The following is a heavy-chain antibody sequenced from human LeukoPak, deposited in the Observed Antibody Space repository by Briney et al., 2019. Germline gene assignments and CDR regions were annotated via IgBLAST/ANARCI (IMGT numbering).Heavy chain of an antibody. CDR3: TNYNSTGYNSY. J-gene: IGHJ4*02. CDR1: GFTFSGSA. CDR2: IRGKPNNYAT. Sequence: GGSLRLSCAASGFTFSGSAMHWVRQASGKGLEWVGRIRGKPNNYATTYAASVKGRFTISRDDSKNTTYLQMNGLKTEDTAVYYCTNYNSTGYNSYWSQGTLVTVSS. V-gene: IGHV3-73*01. D-gene: IGHD3-22*01.